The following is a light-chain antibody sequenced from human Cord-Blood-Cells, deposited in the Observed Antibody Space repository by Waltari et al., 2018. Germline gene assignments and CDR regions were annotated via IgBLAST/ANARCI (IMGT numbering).Light chain of an antibody. Sequence: DMVMTQARDSLAVSLGERATINCKSGQSVLYSSNNRDYLVWYQRKPGQPPKLRIYWASTRESAFPDRFSGIGSWTDFTLAISNLQAVDVAVYHRQQYHSTPYNCGQRTKLEIQ. J-gene: IGKJ2*01. CDR2: WAS. V-gene: IGKV4-1*01. CDR3: QQYHSTPYN. CDR1: QSVLYSSNNRDY.